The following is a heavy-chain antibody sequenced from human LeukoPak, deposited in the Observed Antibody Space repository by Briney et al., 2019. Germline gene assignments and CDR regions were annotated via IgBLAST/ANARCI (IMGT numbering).Heavy chain of an antibody. V-gene: IGHV4-39*07. J-gene: IGHJ4*02. CDR2: IYYSGST. CDR3: ARISLTGYAPISGYFDY. D-gene: IGHD3-9*01. CDR1: GGSISTSGSY. Sequence: SQTLSLTRTVSGGSISTSGSYWGWVRQPPGKGLEWIGIIYYSGSTYYNPSLKSRVTISVDTSKNQFSLKLTSVTAADTAVYYCARISLTGYAPISGYFDYWGQGTLVTVSS.